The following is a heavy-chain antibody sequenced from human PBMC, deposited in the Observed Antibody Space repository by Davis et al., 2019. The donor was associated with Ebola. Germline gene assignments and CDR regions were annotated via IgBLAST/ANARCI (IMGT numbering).Heavy chain of an antibody. CDR2: IKQDGSEK. D-gene: IGHD3-3*01. Sequence: GESLKISCAASGFVFSSYAMSWVRQAPGKGLEWVANIKQDGSEKYYVDSVKGRFTISRDNAKNSLYLQMNSLRAEDTAVYYCARKSTYYDFWSGYYTVYYGMDVWGQGTTVTVSS. J-gene: IGHJ6*02. CDR1: GFVFSSYA. V-gene: IGHV3-7*01. CDR3: ARKSTYYDFWSGYYTVYYGMDV.